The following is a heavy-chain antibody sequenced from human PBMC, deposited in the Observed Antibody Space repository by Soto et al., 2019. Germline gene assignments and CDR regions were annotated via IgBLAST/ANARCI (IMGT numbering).Heavy chain of an antibody. V-gene: IGHV4-39*07. D-gene: IGHD5-18*01. CDR1: GGSISSSGYY. CDR3: ASNSYGYIFYDH. J-gene: IGHJ4*02. Sequence: SETLSLTCTVSGGSISSSGYYWGRIRQPPGKGLEWIGNIYYSGSTYYNKSLKSRVTISVDTSKNQFSLKLSSVTAADTAVYYCASNSYGYIFYDHWGQGTLVTVSS. CDR2: IYYSGST.